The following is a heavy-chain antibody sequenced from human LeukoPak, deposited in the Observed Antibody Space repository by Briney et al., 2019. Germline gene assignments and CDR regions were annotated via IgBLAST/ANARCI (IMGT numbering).Heavy chain of an antibody. D-gene: IGHD3-3*01. CDR1: GFTFSSFW. CDR3: ARSRSGSFDI. V-gene: IGHV3-74*01. CDR2: VFGDGMTT. J-gene: IGHJ3*02. Sequence: GGSLRLSCAASGFTFSSFWMHWVRQAPGKGLVWVSCVFGDGMTTTYADSVRGRFTISRDNAKNTLYLQMNSLRAEDTAVYYCARSRSGSFDIWGQGTMVTASS.